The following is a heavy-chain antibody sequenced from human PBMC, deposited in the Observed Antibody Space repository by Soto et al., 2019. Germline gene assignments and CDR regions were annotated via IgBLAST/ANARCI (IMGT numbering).Heavy chain of an antibody. CDR2: IIPIFGTA. V-gene: IGHV1-69*12. CDR1: GGTFSSYA. CDR3: ATAGHCISTSCYYYYYGMDV. J-gene: IGHJ6*02. Sequence: QVQVVQSGAEVKKPGSSVKVSCKASGGTFSSYAISWVRQAPGQGLEWMGGIIPIFGTANYAQKFQGRVTITADESTSTAYMELSSLRSEDTAVYYCATAGHCISTSCYYYYYGMDVWGQGTTVTVSS. D-gene: IGHD2-2*01.